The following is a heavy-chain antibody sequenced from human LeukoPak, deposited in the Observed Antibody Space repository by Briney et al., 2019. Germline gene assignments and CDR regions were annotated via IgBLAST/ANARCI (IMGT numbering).Heavy chain of an antibody. J-gene: IGHJ5*02. D-gene: IGHD2-21*01. V-gene: IGHV4-4*07. CDR2: IYTSGST. Sequence: SETLSLTCTVSGGSISSYYWSWIRQPAGKGLEWIGRIYTSGSTNYNPSLKSRVTISVDTSNNQFSLKLSSVTAADTAVYYCASDLFTLNWFDPWGQGTLVTVSS. CDR1: GGSISSYY. CDR3: ASDLFTLNWFDP.